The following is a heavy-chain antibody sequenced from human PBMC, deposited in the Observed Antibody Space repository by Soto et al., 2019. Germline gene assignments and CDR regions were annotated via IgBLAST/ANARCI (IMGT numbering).Heavy chain of an antibody. CDR3: ARHSRIAVAGSYYYDSSGYYGTDY. CDR1: GYSFTSYW. J-gene: IGHJ4*02. CDR2: IDPSDSYT. D-gene: IGHD3-22*01. Sequence: GESLKISCKGSGYSFTSYWISWVRQMPGKGLEWMGRIDPSDSYTNYSPSFQGHVTISADKSISTAYLQWSSLKASDTAMYYCARHSRIAVAGSYYYDSSGYYGTDYWGQGTLVTVSS. V-gene: IGHV5-10-1*01.